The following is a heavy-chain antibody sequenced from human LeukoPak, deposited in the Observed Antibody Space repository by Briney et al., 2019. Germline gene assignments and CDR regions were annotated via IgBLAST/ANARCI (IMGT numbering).Heavy chain of an antibody. D-gene: IGHD6-13*01. CDR2: ISYDGSNK. J-gene: IGHJ4*02. Sequence: GGSLRLSCAASGFTFSTYSGNWIRQAPGKGLEWVAVISYDGSNKYYADSVKGRFTISRDNSKNTLYLQMNSLRAEDTAVYYCAKYGYIAAAGRYFDYWGQGTLVTVSS. CDR1: GFTFSTYS. CDR3: AKYGYIAAAGRYFDY. V-gene: IGHV3-30*18.